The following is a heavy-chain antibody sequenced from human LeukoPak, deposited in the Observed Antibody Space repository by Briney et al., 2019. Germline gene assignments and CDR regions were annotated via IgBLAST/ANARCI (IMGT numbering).Heavy chain of an antibody. D-gene: IGHD2-2*01. J-gene: IGHJ4*02. Sequence: GGSLRLSCAASGFTFSHYSMNWVRQAPGKGLEWVSSMSINSGLIYYADSVKGRFTISRDNAKNSLYLQMNSLRAEDTAVYYCAREFDCSTSGAGYWGQGTLVTVSS. V-gene: IGHV3-21*01. CDR2: MSINSGLI. CDR1: GFTFSHYS. CDR3: AREFDCSTSGAGY.